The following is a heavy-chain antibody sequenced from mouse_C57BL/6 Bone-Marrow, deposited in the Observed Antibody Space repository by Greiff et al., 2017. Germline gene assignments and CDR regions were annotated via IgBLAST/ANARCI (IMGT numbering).Heavy chain of an antibody. CDR2: ISYDGSN. J-gene: IGHJ3*01. CDR1: GYSITSGYY. Sequence: EVQLQQSGPGLVKPSQSLSLTCSVTGYSITSGYYWNWIRQFPGNKLEWMGYISYDGSNNYNPSLKNRISITRDTSKNQFFLKLNSVTTEDTATYYCARVSVAYWGQGTLVTVSA. V-gene: IGHV3-6*01. CDR3: ARVSVAY.